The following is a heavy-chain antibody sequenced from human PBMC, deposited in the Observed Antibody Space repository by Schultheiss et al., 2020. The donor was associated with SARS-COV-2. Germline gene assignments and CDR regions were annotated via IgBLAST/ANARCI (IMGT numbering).Heavy chain of an antibody. J-gene: IGHJ4*02. CDR1: GFTFSSYS. Sequence: GESLKISCAASGFTFSSYSMNWVRQAPGKGLEWVSYISSSSSTIYYADSVKGRFTISRDNAKNSLYLQMNSLRAEDTAVYYCARGRVVRGLDYWGQGTLVTVAS. V-gene: IGHV3-48*01. CDR2: ISSSSSTI. D-gene: IGHD3-10*01. CDR3: ARGRVVRGLDY.